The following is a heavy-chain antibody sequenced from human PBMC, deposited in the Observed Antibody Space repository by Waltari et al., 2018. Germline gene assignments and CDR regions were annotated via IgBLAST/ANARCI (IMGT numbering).Heavy chain of an antibody. V-gene: IGHV3-33*01. CDR3: ARDGNVRIAAAAYDFDY. J-gene: IGHJ4*02. CDR2: IWYDGSNK. Sequence: QVQLVESGGGVVQPGRSLRLSCAASGFTFSSYGMHWVRQAPGKGLEWVAVIWYDGSNKYYADSVKGRFTSARDNSKNTLYRQMNSLRAEDTAVYYCARDGNVRIAAAAYDFDYWGQGTLVTVSS. D-gene: IGHD6-13*01. CDR1: GFTFSSYG.